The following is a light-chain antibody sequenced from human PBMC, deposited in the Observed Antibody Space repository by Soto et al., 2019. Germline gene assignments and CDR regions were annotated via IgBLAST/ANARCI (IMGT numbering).Light chain of an antibody. CDR1: SSDVGAYDY. V-gene: IGLV2-14*01. Sequence: QSALTQPASVSGSPGQSITVSCTGTSSDVGAYDYVSWYQHHPGKAPKLIIYEVTNRPSGVSNRFSGSKSGNTASLTISGLQAEDEADYYCNSYTRSTKYVFGTG. CDR3: NSYTRSTKYV. J-gene: IGLJ1*01. CDR2: EVT.